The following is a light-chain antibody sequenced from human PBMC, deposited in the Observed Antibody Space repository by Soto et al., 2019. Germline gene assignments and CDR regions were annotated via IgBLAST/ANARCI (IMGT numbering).Light chain of an antibody. Sequence: SSVLTQPPSVSVAPGQTATITCGGNNIGGRSVHWYQQRPGQAPVVVLYDNRDRPAGITERISGSNSVNTATLTISRVEAGDEADYYCQVWDSSSDHKMFGGGTKLTVL. V-gene: IGLV3-21*02. J-gene: IGLJ3*02. CDR3: QVWDSSSDHKM. CDR2: DNR. CDR1: NIGGRS.